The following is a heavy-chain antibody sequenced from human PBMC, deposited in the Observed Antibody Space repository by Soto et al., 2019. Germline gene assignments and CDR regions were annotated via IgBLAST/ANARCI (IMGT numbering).Heavy chain of an antibody. Sequence: PGGSLRLSCAAFGLPFSSYWMSWVRQAPGKGLEWVANIKQDGSEKSYVDSVKGRFSISRDNAKNSLYLQMSSLRVEDTAVYFCGRDLPSISGRPGGWFDPWGQGTLVTVSS. D-gene: IGHD6-6*01. CDR1: GLPFSSYW. CDR3: GRDLPSISGRPGGWFDP. CDR2: IKQDGSEK. J-gene: IGHJ5*02. V-gene: IGHV3-7*01.